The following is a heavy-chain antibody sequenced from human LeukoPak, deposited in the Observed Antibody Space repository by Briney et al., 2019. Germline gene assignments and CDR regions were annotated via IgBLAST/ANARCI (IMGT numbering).Heavy chain of an antibody. J-gene: IGHJ3*02. Sequence: ASVKVSCKASGYTFTSYDINWVRQATGQGLEWMGWMNPNSGNTGYAQKFQGRVTMTRNTSISTAYMELSSLRSEDTAVYYCARGWGSSWYGVGAFDIWGQGTMVTVSS. CDR2: MNPNSGNT. CDR1: GYTFTSYD. D-gene: IGHD6-13*01. CDR3: ARGWGSSWYGVGAFDI. V-gene: IGHV1-8*01.